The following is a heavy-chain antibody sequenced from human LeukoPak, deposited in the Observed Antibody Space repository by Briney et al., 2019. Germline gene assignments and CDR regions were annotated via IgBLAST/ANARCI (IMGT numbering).Heavy chain of an antibody. CDR3: ARDQELLSSLTYYYYGMDV. CDR1: GGSISSYY. V-gene: IGHV4-4*07. CDR2: IYTSGST. J-gene: IGHJ6*02. D-gene: IGHD2-2*01. Sequence: PSETLSLTCTVSGGSISSYYWSWIRQPAGKGLEWIGRIYTSGSTNYNPSLKSRVTMSVDTSKNQFSLKLSSVTAADTAVYYCARDQELLSSLTYYYYGMDVWGQGTTVTVSS.